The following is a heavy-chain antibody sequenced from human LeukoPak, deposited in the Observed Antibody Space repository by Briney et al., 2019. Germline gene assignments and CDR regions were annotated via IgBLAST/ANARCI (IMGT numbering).Heavy chain of an antibody. CDR1: GFTFSSYA. Sequence: PGGSLRLSCAASGFTFSSYAMSWVRQAPGKGLEWVSAISGSGGSTYYADSVKGRFTISRDNSKNTLYLQMNSLRAEDTAVYYCAKASFGYSGYDPLDFDYRGQGTLVTVSS. CDR3: AKASFGYSGYDPLDFDY. J-gene: IGHJ4*02. CDR2: ISGSGGST. V-gene: IGHV3-23*01. D-gene: IGHD5-12*01.